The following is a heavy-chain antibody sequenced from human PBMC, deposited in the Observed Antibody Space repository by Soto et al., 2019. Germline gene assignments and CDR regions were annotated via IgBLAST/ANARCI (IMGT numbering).Heavy chain of an antibody. CDR3: AKEGGPLYCSGGSCSLDY. D-gene: IGHD2-15*01. J-gene: IGHJ4*02. CDR2: ISWNSGSI. CDR1: GFTFDDYA. V-gene: IGHV3-9*01. Sequence: PGGSLRLSCAASGFTFDDYAMHWVRQAPGKGLECVSGISWNSGSIGYADSVKVRFTISRDNAKNSLYLQMNSLRAEDTALYYCAKEGGPLYCSGGSCSLDYWGQGTLVTVSS.